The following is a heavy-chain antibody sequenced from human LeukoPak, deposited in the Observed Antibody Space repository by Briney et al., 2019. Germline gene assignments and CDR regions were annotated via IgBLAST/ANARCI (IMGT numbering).Heavy chain of an antibody. Sequence: SETLSLTCTVSGGSIRSYYWSWIRQPPGKGLEWIGYIHYSSSTNYNPSLKSRVTISVDMSKNQFSLKMSSVTGADTGLYYCARAGVTAAYYFDYWGQGTLVTVSS. CDR2: IHYSSST. CDR1: GGSIRSYY. V-gene: IGHV4-59*01. D-gene: IGHD3-10*01. J-gene: IGHJ4*02. CDR3: ARAGVTAAYYFDY.